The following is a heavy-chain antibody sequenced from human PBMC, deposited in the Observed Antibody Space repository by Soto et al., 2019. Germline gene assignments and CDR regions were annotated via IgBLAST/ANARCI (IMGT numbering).Heavy chain of an antibody. CDR1: EYTFTRYD. CDR2: MNPNSGNT. D-gene: IGHD1-26*01. J-gene: IGHJ4*02. Sequence: ASVKVSCKASEYTFTRYDINWVRQAPGQGLEWIGWMNPNSGNTGYAQKFQGRVTMTSNTSISTAYMELTSLRSEDTAVYYCAAPEDSGSHEVGKLDYWGQGTLVTVSS. CDR3: AAPEDSGSHEVGKLDY. V-gene: IGHV1-8*01.